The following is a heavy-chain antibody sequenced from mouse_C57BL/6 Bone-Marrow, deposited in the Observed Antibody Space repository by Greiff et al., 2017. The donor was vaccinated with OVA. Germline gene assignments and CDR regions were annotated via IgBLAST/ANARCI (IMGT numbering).Heavy chain of an antibody. D-gene: IGHD1-2*01. V-gene: IGHV1-5*01. CDR2: IYPGNSDT. CDR3: TYYGDGYFDV. CDR1: GYTFTSYW. J-gene: IGHJ1*03. Sequence: VQLQQSGTVLARPGASVKMSCKTSGYTFTSYWMHWVKQRPGQGLEWIGAIYPGNSDTSYNQKFKGKAKLTAVTSASTAYMELSSLTNEDSAVYYCTYYGDGYFDVWGTGTTVTVSS.